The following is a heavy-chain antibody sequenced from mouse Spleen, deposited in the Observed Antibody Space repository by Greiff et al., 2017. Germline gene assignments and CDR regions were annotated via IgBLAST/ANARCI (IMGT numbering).Heavy chain of an antibody. D-gene: IGHD2-12*01. CDR1: GFTFSDYY. V-gene: IGHV5-16*01. J-gene: IGHJ1*03. Sequence: EVHLVESEGGLVQPGSSMKLSCTASGFTFSDYYMAWVRQVPEKGLEWVANINYDGSSTYYLDSLKSRFIISRDNAKNILYLQMSSLKSEDTATYYCARILRLYWYFDVWGTGTTVTVSS. CDR2: INYDGSST. CDR3: ARILRLYWYFDV.